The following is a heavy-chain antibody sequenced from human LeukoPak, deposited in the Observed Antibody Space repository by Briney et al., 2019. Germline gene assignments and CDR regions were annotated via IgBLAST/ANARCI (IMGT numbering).Heavy chain of an antibody. D-gene: IGHD3-16*01. V-gene: IGHV3-23*01. Sequence: GGSLRLSCAASGFTFSSYGMSWVRQAPRKGLEWVSAISGGGDITYYADSVKGRFTISRDNSKNTLYLQMNSLRAEDTAVYYCAKVAGGDYYYYYMDVWGKGTTVTVSS. CDR2: ISGGGDIT. J-gene: IGHJ6*03. CDR3: AKVAGGDYYYYYMDV. CDR1: GFTFSSYG.